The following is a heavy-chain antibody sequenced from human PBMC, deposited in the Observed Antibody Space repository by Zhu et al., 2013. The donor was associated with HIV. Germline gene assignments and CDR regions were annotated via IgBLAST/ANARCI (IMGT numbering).Heavy chain of an antibody. V-gene: IGHV1-69*01. CDR3: ARTPSPNYYAGSNYGHRTYFDY. CDR1: GGTFSSYA. Sequence: QVQLVQSGAEVKKPGSSVRVSCKASGGTFSSYAISWVRQAPGQGLEWMGGIIPIFRTANYAQKFQGRVTITADESTSTAYMELSSLRSEDTAVYYCARTPSPNYYAGSNYGHRTYFDYWGQGTLVTVSS. J-gene: IGHJ4*02. CDR2: IIPIFRTA. D-gene: IGHD3-22*01.